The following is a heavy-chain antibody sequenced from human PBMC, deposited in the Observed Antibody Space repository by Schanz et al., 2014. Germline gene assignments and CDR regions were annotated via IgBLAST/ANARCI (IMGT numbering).Heavy chain of an antibody. Sequence: EVQLLESGGGLIQPGGSLRLSCAASGFIFGSSVMAWVRQAPGKGLVWVSRIKSDGSSTSYADSVKGRFTISRDNAKNTLYLQMNSLRAEDTAVYYCARGGPAYYFDDWGQGTLVTVSS. V-gene: IGHV3-74*02. J-gene: IGHJ4*02. CDR1: GFIFGSSV. CDR2: IKSDGSST. CDR3: ARGGPAYYFDD.